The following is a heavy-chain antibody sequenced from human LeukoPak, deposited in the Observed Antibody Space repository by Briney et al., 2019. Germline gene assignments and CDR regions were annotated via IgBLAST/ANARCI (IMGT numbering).Heavy chain of an antibody. Sequence: PGGSLRLSCAASGFTFSDYHMSWIRQAPGKGLEWVSYISSSGSTIYYADSVKGRFTISRDNAKNSLYLQMNSLRAEDTAVYYCARETPGYYDSSGLDIWGQGTMVTVSS. D-gene: IGHD3-22*01. CDR2: ISSSGSTI. CDR3: ARETPGYYDSSGLDI. CDR1: GFTFSDYH. V-gene: IGHV3-11*01. J-gene: IGHJ3*02.